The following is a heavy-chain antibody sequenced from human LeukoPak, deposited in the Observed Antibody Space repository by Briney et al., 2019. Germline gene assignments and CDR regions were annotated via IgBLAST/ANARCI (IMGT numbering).Heavy chain of an antibody. CDR1: GYSISSGYY. CDR2: ISHSGST. V-gene: IGHV4-38-2*01. CDR3: ARVGGYSYGNYYFNY. J-gene: IGHJ4*02. Sequence: PSETLSLTCAVSGYSISSGYYWGWIRQPPGKGLDWIGSISHSGSTYYNPPLRSRVTISIDTSKNQFSLRLNSVTATDTAVYYCARVGGYSYGNYYFNYWGQGTLVTVSS. D-gene: IGHD5-18*01.